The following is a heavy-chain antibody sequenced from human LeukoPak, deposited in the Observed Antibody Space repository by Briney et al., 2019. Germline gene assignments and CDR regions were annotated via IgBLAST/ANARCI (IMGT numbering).Heavy chain of an antibody. D-gene: IGHD2-15*01. CDR2: IYPGDSDT. Sequence: GESLTISCKCSGYSFTIYCIGWVGKMHGKGLEWMGIIYPGDSDTRYSPSFQGQVTISADKSISTAYLQWSSLKASDTAMYYCARGGWFDAFDIWGQGTMVTVSS. CDR3: ARGGWFDAFDI. J-gene: IGHJ3*02. V-gene: IGHV5-51*01. CDR1: GYSFTIYC.